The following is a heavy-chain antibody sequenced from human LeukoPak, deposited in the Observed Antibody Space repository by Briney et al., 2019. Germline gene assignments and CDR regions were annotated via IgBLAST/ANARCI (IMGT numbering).Heavy chain of an antibody. V-gene: IGHV3-21*04. CDR3: ARYSTVVVPAAPTGRYWYFDL. CDR1: GFTFSSYS. J-gene: IGHJ2*01. CDR2: ISSSSSYI. D-gene: IGHD2-2*01. Sequence: GGSLRLSCAASGFTFSSYSMNWVRQAPGKGLEWVSSISSSSSYIYYADSVKGRFTISRDNAKNSLYLQMNSLRAEDTAVYYCARYSTVVVPAAPTGRYWYFDLWGRGTLVTVSS.